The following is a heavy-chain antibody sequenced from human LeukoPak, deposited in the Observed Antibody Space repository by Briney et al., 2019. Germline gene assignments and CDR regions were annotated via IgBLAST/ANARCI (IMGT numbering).Heavy chain of an antibody. CDR3: AKDEAAAGFDY. V-gene: IGHV3-23*01. D-gene: IGHD6-13*01. CDR2: ISSSGGST. J-gene: IGHJ4*02. Sequence: GGSLRLSCAASGFTFSSYVMSWVRQAPGKGLEWLSGISSSGGSTYYADSVKGRFTISRDNSKNTLYLQMNSLRAEDTAVYYCAKDEAAAGFDYWGQGTLVTVSS. CDR1: GFTFSSYV.